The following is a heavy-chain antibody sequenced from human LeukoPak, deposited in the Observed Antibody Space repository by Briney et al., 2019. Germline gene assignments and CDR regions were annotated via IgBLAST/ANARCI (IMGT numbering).Heavy chain of an antibody. J-gene: IGHJ4*02. D-gene: IGHD3-3*01. CDR2: INSDGSST. CDR3: ARDRDLTALPFDY. CDR1: GFTFSSYW. V-gene: IGHV3-74*01. Sequence: GGSLRLSCAASGFTFSSYWMHGVRQAPGKGLVWVPRINSDGSSTSYADSVKGRFTISRDNAENTLYLQMNSLRAEDTAVYYCARDRDLTALPFDYWGQGTLVTVSS.